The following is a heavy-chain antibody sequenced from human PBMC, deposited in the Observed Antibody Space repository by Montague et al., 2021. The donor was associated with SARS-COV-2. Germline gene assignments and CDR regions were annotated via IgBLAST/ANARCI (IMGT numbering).Heavy chain of an antibody. Sequence: SETLSLTCTVSGGSISSSSYYWGWIRQPPGKGLEWIGSIYYSGSTSYXPSLKSRVTISVDTSKNQFSLKLSSVTAADTAVYYCASSGRAVSPSPYYYGMDGWGHETRVTAS. V-gene: IGHV4-39*01. J-gene: IGHJ6*02. CDR2: IYYSGST. D-gene: IGHD3-10*01. CDR1: GGSISSSSYY. CDR3: ASSGRAVSPSPYYYGMDG.